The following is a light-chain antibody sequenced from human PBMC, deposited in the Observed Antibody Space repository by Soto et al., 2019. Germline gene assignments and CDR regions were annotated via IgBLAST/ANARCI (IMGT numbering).Light chain of an antibody. Sequence: QSVLTQPPSVSGAPGQRVTISCTGSSSNIGAGYAVHWYQQLPGTAPKLLIYGNINRPSGVPDRFSGSKSGTSASLAITGLQAEDEADYYCQSYDSSLSVVFGGGTKLTVL. CDR3: QSYDSSLSVV. V-gene: IGLV1-40*01. J-gene: IGLJ2*01. CDR1: SSNIGAGYA. CDR2: GNI.